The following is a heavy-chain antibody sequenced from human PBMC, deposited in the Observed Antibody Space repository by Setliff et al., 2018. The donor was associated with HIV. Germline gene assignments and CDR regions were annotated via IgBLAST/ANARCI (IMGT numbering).Heavy chain of an antibody. J-gene: IGHJ4*02. CDR3: ARQGAVTGHSFDY. V-gene: IGHV4-59*08. Sequence: SETLSLTCAVSGGSIVRYYWTWIRQPPGKGLEWIGYIYYSGSTNYNPSLKSRVIISVDTSKMQFSLKLRSVTAADTAVYYCARQGAVTGHSFDYWGQGALVTVSS. CDR1: GGSIVRYY. CDR2: IYYSGST. D-gene: IGHD6-19*01.